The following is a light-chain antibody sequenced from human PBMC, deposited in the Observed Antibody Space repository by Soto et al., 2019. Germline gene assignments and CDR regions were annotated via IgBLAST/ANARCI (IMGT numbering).Light chain of an antibody. Sequence: DIQMTQSPSTLSAAVGDKVTITCRASQSISNWLAWYQQKPGKAPKLLIYQASSLESGVPGRFSGSGSGTEFILTISNLQPDDFATYYCQQYNKTFGQGTTVEIK. CDR1: QSISNW. V-gene: IGKV1-5*03. J-gene: IGKJ1*01. CDR2: QAS. CDR3: QQYNKT.